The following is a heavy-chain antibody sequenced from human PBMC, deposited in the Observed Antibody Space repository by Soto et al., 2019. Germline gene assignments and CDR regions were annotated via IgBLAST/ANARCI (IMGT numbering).Heavy chain of an antibody. D-gene: IGHD2-2*01. CDR3: ARDHPIVVVPDAIFLYYYGMDV. Sequence: GASVKVSCKASGYTFTSYGISWVRQAPGQGLEWMGWISAYNGNTNYAQKLQGRVTMTTDTSTSTAYMELRSLRSDDTAVYYCARDHPIVVVPDAIFLYYYGMDVWGQGTTVTVSS. CDR2: ISAYNGNT. CDR1: GYTFTSYG. J-gene: IGHJ6*02. V-gene: IGHV1-18*01.